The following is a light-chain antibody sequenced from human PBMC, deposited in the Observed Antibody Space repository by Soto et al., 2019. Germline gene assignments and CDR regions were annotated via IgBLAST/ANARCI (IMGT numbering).Light chain of an antibody. Sequence: EIVLTQSPGTLSLSPGERATLSCRASQSISSNYLAWYQQKPGQAPRLLFYAASSRATGIPDRFSGSGSGTDFTLTISRLEPEDFAVYYCQQFHRSPYTFGQGTQLDIK. CDR2: AAS. J-gene: IGKJ2*01. CDR3: QQFHRSPYT. V-gene: IGKV3-20*01. CDR1: QSISSNY.